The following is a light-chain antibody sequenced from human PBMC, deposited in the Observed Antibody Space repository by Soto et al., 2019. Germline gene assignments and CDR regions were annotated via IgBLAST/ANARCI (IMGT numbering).Light chain of an antibody. CDR3: QHYNTYPWT. CDR2: KAS. J-gene: IGKJ1*01. CDR1: QSISSW. Sequence: DIQMTQSPSTLSASVGDRVTIICRASQSISSWLAWYQQKGGKAPKLLISKASNLDSGVPSSFSGSGSGTEFTLTISSLQPGDFATYYCQHYNTYPWTFGQGTKVDIK. V-gene: IGKV1-5*03.